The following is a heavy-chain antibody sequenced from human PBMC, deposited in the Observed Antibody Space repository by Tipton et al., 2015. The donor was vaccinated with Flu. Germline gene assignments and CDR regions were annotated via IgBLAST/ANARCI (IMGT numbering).Heavy chain of an antibody. D-gene: IGHD6-13*01. Sequence: SLRLSCAASGFTFSSSWMQWVRQAPGKGLVWVSRLNLDGTSTSYADSVKGRFTISRDNAKNTLYLQMNSLRAEDTAVYYCTRDRGYSSPADYWGRGTLVTVSS. CDR1: GFTFSSSW. CDR3: TRDRGYSSPADY. V-gene: IGHV3-74*01. CDR2: LNLDGTST. J-gene: IGHJ4*02.